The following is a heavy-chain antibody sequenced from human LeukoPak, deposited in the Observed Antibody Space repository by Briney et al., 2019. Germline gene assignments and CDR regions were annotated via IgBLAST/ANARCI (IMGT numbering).Heavy chain of an antibody. D-gene: IGHD6-13*01. CDR3: ARDPEPGIAAAGWGDY. Sequence: GGSLRLSCAASGFTFSSYEMNWVRQAPGKGLEWVSVIYSGGSTYYADSMKGRFTISRDNSKNTLYLQMNSLRAEDTAVYYCARDPEPGIAAAGWGDYWGQGTLVTVSS. V-gene: IGHV3-66*01. J-gene: IGHJ4*02. CDR1: GFTFSSYE. CDR2: IYSGGST.